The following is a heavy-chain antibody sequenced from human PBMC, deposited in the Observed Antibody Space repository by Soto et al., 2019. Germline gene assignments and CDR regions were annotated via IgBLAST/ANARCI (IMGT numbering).Heavy chain of an antibody. Sequence: GGSLRLSCAASGFTFSSYSMNWVRQAPGKGLEWVSSISSSSSYIYYADSVKGRFTISRDNAKNSLYLQMNSLRAEDTAVYYCARDRDDSRARWYYGMDVWGQGTTVTVSS. D-gene: IGHD3-22*01. CDR2: ISSSSSYI. CDR1: GFTFSSYS. J-gene: IGHJ6*02. CDR3: ARDRDDSRARWYYGMDV. V-gene: IGHV3-21*01.